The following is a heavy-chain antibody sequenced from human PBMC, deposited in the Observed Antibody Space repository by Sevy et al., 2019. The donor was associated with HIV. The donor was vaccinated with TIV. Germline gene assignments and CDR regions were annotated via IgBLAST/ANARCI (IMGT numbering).Heavy chain of an antibody. V-gene: IGHV1-18*01. J-gene: IGHJ4*02. CDR2: ISAYNGNT. CDR1: GYTFTSYG. D-gene: IGHD2-2*01. Sequence: ASVKVSCKASGYTFTSYGISWVRQAPGQGLEWMGWISAYNGNTNYAQKLQGRVTMTTDTSTSTAYMELRSLRSDDTAVYYCARLLISVVVPATLWYFDYRGQGTLVTVSS. CDR3: ARLLISVVVPATLWYFDY.